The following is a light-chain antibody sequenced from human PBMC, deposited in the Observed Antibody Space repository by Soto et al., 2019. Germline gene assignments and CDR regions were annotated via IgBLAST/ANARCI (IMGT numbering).Light chain of an antibody. CDR3: QQHENLPPT. Sequence: DVQMTQSPSSLSASVVDGFSITFRASQDISKSLNWYQQKPGKAPKFLIYDASNLETGVPSRFSGSGSGTEFSFTISSLQPEDIATYYCQQHENLPPTFGGGTRLEIK. J-gene: IGKJ5*01. V-gene: IGKV1-33*01. CDR2: DAS. CDR1: QDISKS.